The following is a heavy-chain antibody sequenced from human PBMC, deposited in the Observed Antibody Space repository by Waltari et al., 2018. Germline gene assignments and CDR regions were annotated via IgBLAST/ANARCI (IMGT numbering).Heavy chain of an antibody. Sequence: QVQLVQSGAEVKKPGASVTVSCKASGYTFTSYAMHWVRQAPGQRLEWMGWINAGNGNTKYSQKFQGRVTITRDTSASTAYMELSSLRSEDTAVYYCARGWELSNDAFDIWGQGTMVTVSS. D-gene: IGHD1-26*01. CDR3: ARGWELSNDAFDI. CDR1: GYTFTSYA. CDR2: INAGNGNT. J-gene: IGHJ3*02. V-gene: IGHV1-3*01.